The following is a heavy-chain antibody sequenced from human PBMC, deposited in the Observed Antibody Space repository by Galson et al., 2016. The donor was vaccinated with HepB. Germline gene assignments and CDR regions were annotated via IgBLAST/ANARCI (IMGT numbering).Heavy chain of an antibody. CDR3: AKVRRVRSTAGMDV. J-gene: IGHJ6*02. CDR2: ISWNSGII. V-gene: IGHV3-9*01. CDR1: GFTFSSYN. D-gene: IGHD2-21*02. Sequence: SLRLSCAASGFTFSSYNMNWVRQAPGKGLELVSGISWNSGIIGYADSVKGRFTISRDNAKNSLYLQMNSLRVEDTAVYYCAKVRRVRSTAGMDVWGQGTTVTVSS.